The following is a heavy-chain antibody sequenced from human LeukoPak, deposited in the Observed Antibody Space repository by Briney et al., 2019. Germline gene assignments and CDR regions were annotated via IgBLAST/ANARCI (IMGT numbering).Heavy chain of an antibody. CDR2: ISGSGGST. Sequence: GGSLRLSCAASGFTFSSYGMSWVRQAPGKGLEWVSAISGSGGSTYYADSVKGRFTISRDNSKNTLYLQMNSLRAEDTAVYYCARALGHDYGDYVEAFDIWGQGTMVTVSS. V-gene: IGHV3-23*01. CDR3: ARALGHDYGDYVEAFDI. CDR1: GFTFSSYG. J-gene: IGHJ3*02. D-gene: IGHD4-17*01.